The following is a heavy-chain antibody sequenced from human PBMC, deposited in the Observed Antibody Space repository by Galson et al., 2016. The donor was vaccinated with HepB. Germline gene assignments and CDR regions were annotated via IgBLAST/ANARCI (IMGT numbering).Heavy chain of an antibody. Sequence: CAISGDSVSSKSAAWNWIRHSPSRGLEWLGRTYHTSNWYSDYAVSVKSRITINPDTSKNQFSLQLSSVTAADTAVYYCARARYSSGLYNWFDPWGQGTLVTVSS. D-gene: IGHD6-19*01. V-gene: IGHV6-1*01. CDR1: GDSVSSKSAA. J-gene: IGHJ5*02. CDR3: ARARYSSGLYNWFDP. CDR2: TYHTSNWYS.